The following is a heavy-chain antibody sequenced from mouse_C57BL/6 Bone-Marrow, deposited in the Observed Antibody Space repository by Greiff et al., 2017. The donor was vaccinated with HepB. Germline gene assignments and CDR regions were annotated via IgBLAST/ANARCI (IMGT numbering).Heavy chain of an antibody. V-gene: IGHV1-55*01. J-gene: IGHJ3*01. D-gene: IGHD2-5*01. CDR2: IYPGSGST. CDR3: ARYSNRTRAWFAY. Sequence: QVQLQQPGAELVKPGASVKMSCKASGYTFTSYWITWVKQRPGQGLEWIGDIYPGSGSTNYNEKFKSKATLTVDTSSSTAYMQLSSLTSEDSAVYYCARYSNRTRAWFAYWGQGTLVTVSA. CDR1: GYTFTSYW.